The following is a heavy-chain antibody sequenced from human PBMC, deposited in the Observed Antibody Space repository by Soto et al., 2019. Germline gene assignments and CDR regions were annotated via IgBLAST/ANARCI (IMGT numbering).Heavy chain of an antibody. CDR3: ARRGHSGSFYFDY. J-gene: IGHJ4*02. D-gene: IGHD1-26*01. V-gene: IGHV1-69*01. CDR1: GGTFSSYA. Sequence: QVQLVQSGAEVKKPGSSVKVSCKASGGTFSSYAISWVRQAPGQGREWMGGIIPIFGTANYAQKFQGRVTITADESTSTAYMELSSLRSEDTALYYLARRGHSGSFYFDYWGQGTRVTVSS. CDR2: IIPIFGTA.